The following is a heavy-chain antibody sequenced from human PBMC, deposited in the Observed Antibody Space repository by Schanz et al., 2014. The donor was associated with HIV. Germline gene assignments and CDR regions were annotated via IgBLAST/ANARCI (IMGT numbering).Heavy chain of an antibody. J-gene: IGHJ4*02. CDR1: GFTFSSYG. V-gene: IGHV3-33*01. Sequence: QVQLVESGGGVVQPGRSLRLSCAASGFTFSSYGMHWVRQAPGKGLEWVAVIWYDGTNKYYADSVKGRFTISRDNSKKTLYLQMTSLRPEDAAVYYCAREGGSSGHNGYXDYWGQGTLXXVSS. CDR2: IWYDGTNK. CDR3: AREGGSSGHNGYXDY. D-gene: IGHD6-19*01.